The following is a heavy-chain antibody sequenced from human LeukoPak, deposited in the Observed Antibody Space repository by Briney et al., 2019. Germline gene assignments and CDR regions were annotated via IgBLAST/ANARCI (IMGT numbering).Heavy chain of an antibody. J-gene: IGHJ3*02. V-gene: IGHV3-33*01. Sequence: GGSLRLSCAASGFTFSSYGMHWVRQAPGKGLEWVAVIWYDGSNKYYTDSVKGRFTISRDNSKNTLNLQMNSLRAEDAAVYYCARRFGDDAFDIWGQGTVVTVSS. CDR2: IWYDGSNK. CDR1: GFTFSSYG. D-gene: IGHD3-10*01. CDR3: ARRFGDDAFDI.